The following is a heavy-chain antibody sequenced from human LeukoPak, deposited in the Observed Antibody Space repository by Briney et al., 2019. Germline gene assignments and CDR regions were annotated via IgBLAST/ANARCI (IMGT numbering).Heavy chain of an antibody. CDR1: GGSIGTYY. CDR2: IYVTGT. CDR3: ARHIGGGIEDMDV. D-gene: IGHD3-16*02. Sequence: PSETLSLTCTVSGGSIGTYYWSWIRQSPGKGLEWIGYIYVTGTRYNPYLQSRVTISVDRSRNQFFLKMSSVTAADTAVYYCARHIGGGIEDMDVWGKGTKVIVFS. J-gene: IGHJ6*03. V-gene: IGHV4-59*08.